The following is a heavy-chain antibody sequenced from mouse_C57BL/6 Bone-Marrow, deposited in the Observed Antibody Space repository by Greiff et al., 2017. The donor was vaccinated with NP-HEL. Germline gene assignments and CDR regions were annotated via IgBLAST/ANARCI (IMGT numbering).Heavy chain of an antibody. CDR3: ARTVITGYYYAMDY. Sequence: QVQLKESGPGLVQPSQSLSITCTVSGFSLTSYGVHWVRQSPGKGLEWLGVIWSGGSTDYNAAFISRLSISKDNSKSQVFFKMNSLQADDTAIYYCARTVITGYYYAMDYWGQGTSVTVSS. CDR1: GFSLTSYG. CDR2: IWSGGST. D-gene: IGHD2-4*01. J-gene: IGHJ4*01. V-gene: IGHV2-2*01.